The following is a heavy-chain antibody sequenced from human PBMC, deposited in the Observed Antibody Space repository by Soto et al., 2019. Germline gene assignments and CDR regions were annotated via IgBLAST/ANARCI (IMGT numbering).Heavy chain of an antibody. Sequence: GESLKISCKGSGYRFTTYWIGWVRQKPERGLEWMGIIQPGDSDTRYSPSFQGQVTISADKSISTAYLQWSSLKASDTAMYYCARSSMGVSGPFHYSAQGTPVTVSS. CDR1: GYRFTTYW. D-gene: IGHD2-2*01. J-gene: IGHJ4*02. CDR3: ARSSMGVSGPFHY. CDR2: IQPGDSDT. V-gene: IGHV5-51*01.